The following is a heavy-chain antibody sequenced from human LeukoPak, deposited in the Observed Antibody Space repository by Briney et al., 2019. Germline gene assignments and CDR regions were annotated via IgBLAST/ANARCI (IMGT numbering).Heavy chain of an antibody. CDR3: ARIPKGTSAYYYYYMDV. Sequence: SETLSLTCTVSGGSISSGSYYWSWIRQPAGKGLEWIGRIYTSGSTNYNPSLKSRVTMSVDTSKNQFSLKLSSVTAADTAVYYCARIPKGTSAYYYYYMDVWGKGTTVTVSS. V-gene: IGHV4-61*02. J-gene: IGHJ6*03. CDR2: IYTSGST. CDR1: GGSISSGSYY. D-gene: IGHD1-14*01.